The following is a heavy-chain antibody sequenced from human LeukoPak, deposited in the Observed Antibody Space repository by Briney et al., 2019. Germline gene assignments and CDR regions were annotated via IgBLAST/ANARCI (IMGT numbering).Heavy chain of an antibody. D-gene: IGHD1-26*01. CDR3: TRLRAANTESYLYYYHGMDV. J-gene: IGHJ6*02. CDR2: IRSKADNYAT. CDR1: GFTFSGSA. V-gene: IGHV3-73*01. Sequence: GGSLKLSCEASGFTFSGSAIHWVRQASGKGLEWVGRIRSKADNYATTYAASVKGRFTISRDDSKNTAYLQINSLKTEDTAVYYCTRLRAANTESYLYYYHGMDVWGQGTTVTVSS.